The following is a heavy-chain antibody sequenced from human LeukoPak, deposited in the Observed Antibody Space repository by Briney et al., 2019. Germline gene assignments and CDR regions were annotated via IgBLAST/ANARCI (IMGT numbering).Heavy chain of an antibody. CDR2: INHRGST. CDR1: GGSFSAYY. V-gene: IGHV4-34*01. D-gene: IGHD2-15*01. Sequence: PSETLSLTCAVYGGSFSAYYWSWIRQPPGKGLEWLGEINHRGSTNYNPSLKSRVTISVDTSKNQFSLKLSSVTAADTGVYYCARIRCSGGGCYLSHYVMDVWGQGTTVTVSS. J-gene: IGHJ6*02. CDR3: ARIRCSGGGCYLSHYVMDV.